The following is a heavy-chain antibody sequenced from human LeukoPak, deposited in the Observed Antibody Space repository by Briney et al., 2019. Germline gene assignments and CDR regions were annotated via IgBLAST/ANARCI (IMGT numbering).Heavy chain of an antibody. CDR2: FYYSGST. J-gene: IGHJ4*02. CDR1: GGSISGYY. V-gene: IGHV4-59*01. D-gene: IGHD5-24*01. CDR3: ARGRDGYNYVFDC. Sequence: PSETLSLTCTVSGGSISGYYWSWIRQPPGKGLEWIGYFYYSGSTSYNPSLKSRVTISVDTSKNQFSLKLSSVTAADTAVYYCARGRDGYNYVFDCWGQGTLVTVSS.